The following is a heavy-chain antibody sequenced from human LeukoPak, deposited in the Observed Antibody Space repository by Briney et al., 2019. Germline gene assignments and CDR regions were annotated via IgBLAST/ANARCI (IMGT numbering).Heavy chain of an antibody. Sequence: PGGSLRLSCAASGFTFSSYTMSWVRQAPGRGLEWVSAISGSGGSTYYADSVKGRFTISRDNSKNTLYLQMNSLRAEDTAVYYCAKGAGRLYYYDSSGYYGPPFFQHWGQGTLVTVAS. D-gene: IGHD3-22*01. V-gene: IGHV3-23*01. J-gene: IGHJ1*01. CDR3: AKGAGRLYYYDSSGYYGPPFFQH. CDR1: GFTFSSYT. CDR2: ISGSGGST.